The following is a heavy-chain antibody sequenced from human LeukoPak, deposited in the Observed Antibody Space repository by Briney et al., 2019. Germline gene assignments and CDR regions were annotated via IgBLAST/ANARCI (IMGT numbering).Heavy chain of an antibody. V-gene: IGHV4-34*01. CDR1: GGSFSGYY. D-gene: IGHD3-3*01. J-gene: IGHJ4*02. Sequence: PSETLSLTCAVYGGSFSGYYWSWIRQPPGKGREWIGEINHSGSTNYNPSLKSRVTISVDTSKNQFSLKLSSVIAVDTAVYYCARDRYDFWSGFDYWGQGTLVTVSS. CDR3: ARDRYDFWSGFDY. CDR2: INHSGST.